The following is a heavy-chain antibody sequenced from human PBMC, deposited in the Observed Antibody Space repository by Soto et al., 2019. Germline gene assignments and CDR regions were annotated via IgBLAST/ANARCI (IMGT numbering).Heavy chain of an antibody. Sequence: SETLSLTCTVSGGSISSSSYYWGWIRQPPGKGLEWIGSIYYSGSTYYNPSLKSRVTISVDTSKNQFSLKLSSVTAADTAVYYCARASLGNYFWSGYWRWSWFDPWGQGTLVTVSS. CDR1: GGSISSSSYY. J-gene: IGHJ5*02. D-gene: IGHD3-3*01. CDR3: ARASLGNYFWSGYWRWSWFDP. V-gene: IGHV4-39*01. CDR2: IYYSGST.